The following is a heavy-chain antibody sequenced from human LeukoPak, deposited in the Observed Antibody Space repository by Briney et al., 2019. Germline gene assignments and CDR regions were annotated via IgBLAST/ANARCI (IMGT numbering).Heavy chain of an antibody. Sequence: ASVKVSCKASGYTFTGYYMHWVRQAPGQGLEWMGWINPNSGGTNYAQKFQGRVTMTRDASISTAYMELSRLRSDDTAVYYCARESTDSSGYTEAFDIWGQGTMVTVSS. CDR2: INPNSGGT. CDR1: GYTFTGYY. J-gene: IGHJ3*02. D-gene: IGHD3-22*01. V-gene: IGHV1-2*02. CDR3: ARESTDSSGYTEAFDI.